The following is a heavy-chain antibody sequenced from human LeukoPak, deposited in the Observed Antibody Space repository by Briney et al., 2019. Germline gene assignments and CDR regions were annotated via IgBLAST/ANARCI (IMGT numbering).Heavy chain of an antibody. CDR1: GFTFSSYA. D-gene: IGHD5-18*01. J-gene: IGHJ4*02. Sequence: GGSLRLSCAASGFTFSSYAMHWVRQAPGKGLEWVAVISYDGSNKYYADSVKGRFAISRDNSKNTLYLQMNSLRGEDTALYYCATSWGYSDSYWGQGNLVTVSS. CDR3: ATSWGYSDSY. V-gene: IGHV3-30*09. CDR2: ISYDGSNK.